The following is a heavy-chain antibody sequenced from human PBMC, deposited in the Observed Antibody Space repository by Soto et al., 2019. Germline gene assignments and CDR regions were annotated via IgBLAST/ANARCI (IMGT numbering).Heavy chain of an antibody. CDR3: VSEATDYNYAMDV. J-gene: IGHJ6*02. CDR2: IHPGDSDT. Sequence: GESLKISCKGSRDSFTSYWIGWVRQRPGKGLEWMGIIHPGDSDTRYSPSFQGQVTISVDKSISTTYLQWSSLKATDTAKYFCVSEATDYNYAMDVWGQGTTVTVSS. V-gene: IGHV5-51*01. CDR1: RDSFTSYW.